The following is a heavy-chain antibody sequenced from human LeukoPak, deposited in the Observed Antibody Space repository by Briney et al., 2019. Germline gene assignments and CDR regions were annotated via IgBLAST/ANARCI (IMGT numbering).Heavy chain of an antibody. CDR3: ARAWVRDYGGSHDAFDI. V-gene: IGHV1-46*01. J-gene: IGHJ3*02. CDR1: GYTFTSYY. CDR2: INPSGGST. D-gene: IGHD4-23*01. Sequence: ASVKVSCKASGYTFTSYYMHWVRQAPGQGLEWMGIINPSGGSTSYAQKFQGRVTMTGDTSTSTVCMELSSLRSEDTAVYYCARAWVRDYGGSHDAFDIWGQGTMVTVSS.